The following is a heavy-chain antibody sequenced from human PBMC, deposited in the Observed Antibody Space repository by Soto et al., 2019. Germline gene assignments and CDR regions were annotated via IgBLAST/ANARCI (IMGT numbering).Heavy chain of an antibody. CDR3: ARDRGIVVVPAAAHYYYGMDV. Sequence: GASVKVSCKASGGTFSSYAISWVRQAPGQGLEWMGGIIPIFGTANYAQKFQGRVTITADESTSTAYMELSSLRSEDTAVYYCARDRGIVVVPAAAHYYYGMDVWGQGTTVTVS. CDR1: GGTFSSYA. V-gene: IGHV1-69*13. D-gene: IGHD2-2*01. J-gene: IGHJ6*02. CDR2: IIPIFGTA.